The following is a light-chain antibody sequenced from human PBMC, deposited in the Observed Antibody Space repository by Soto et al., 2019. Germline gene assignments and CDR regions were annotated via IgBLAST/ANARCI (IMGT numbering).Light chain of an antibody. V-gene: IGKV1-5*03. CDR2: KAS. CDR3: QQYNDSFPYT. CDR1: QSISSW. Sequence: DIQLTQSPSTLSASVGDRVTITCRASQSISSWLAWYQQKPGTDPKLLIYKASTLESGVPARFSGIRSGTEFTLSVSSLQPDDFATHYCQQYNDSFPYTFGQGTKLEIK. J-gene: IGKJ2*01.